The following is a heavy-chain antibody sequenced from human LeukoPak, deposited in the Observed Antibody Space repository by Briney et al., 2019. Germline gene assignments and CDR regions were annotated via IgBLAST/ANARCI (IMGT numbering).Heavy chain of an antibody. V-gene: IGHV4-34*01. CDR3: ARERSSSDGFDY. Sequence: SETLSLTCAVYGGSFSGYYWSWIRQPPGKGLEWIGEINHSGSTNYNPSLKSRVTISIDTSKNHFSLNLNSVTAADTAVYYCARERSSSDGFDYWGQGTLVTVSS. CDR2: INHSGST. D-gene: IGHD6-13*01. J-gene: IGHJ4*02. CDR1: GGSFSGYY.